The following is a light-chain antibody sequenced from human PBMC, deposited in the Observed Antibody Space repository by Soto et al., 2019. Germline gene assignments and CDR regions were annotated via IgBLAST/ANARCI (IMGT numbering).Light chain of an antibody. J-gene: IGKJ1*01. CDR3: QHYKDYSWT. Sequence: DIHMTQSPSTLSASVGDRVTISYRASQSISLWVAWYQQKPGRAPNLLIYKTSSLETGVPSRFSGSGSGTEFTLTISSLQADDFATYYCQHYKDYSWTFGPGTKVEVK. CDR1: QSISLW. V-gene: IGKV1-5*03. CDR2: KTS.